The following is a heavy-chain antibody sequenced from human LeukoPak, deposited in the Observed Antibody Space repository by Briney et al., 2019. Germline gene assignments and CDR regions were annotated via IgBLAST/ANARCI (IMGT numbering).Heavy chain of an antibody. J-gene: IGHJ3*02. V-gene: IGHV3-9*01. CDR2: ISWNSGSI. CDR1: GFTFDDYA. D-gene: IGHD5-12*01. Sequence: GRSLRLSCAASGFTFDDYAMHWVRQAPGNGLEWVSGISWNSGSIGYADSVKGRFTISRDNAKNSLYLQMNSLRAEDTALYYCAKAPERWLQSNAFDIWGQGTMVTVSS. CDR3: AKAPERWLQSNAFDI.